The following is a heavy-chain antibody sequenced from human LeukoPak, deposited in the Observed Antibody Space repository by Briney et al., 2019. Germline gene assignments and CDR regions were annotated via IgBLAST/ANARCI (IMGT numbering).Heavy chain of an antibody. J-gene: IGHJ5*02. CDR1: GAPITSSNFY. Sequence: SETLSLTCTVSGAPITSSNFYWAWIRQPPGKGLESIGSNSYTGSTYSNPSLNSRVTISVDTSKNQFSLKLSSVTAADTAMYYCARQGTMTRGGYWLDPWGQGTPVTVSS. CDR2: NSYTGST. CDR3: ARQGTMTRGGYWLDP. D-gene: IGHD3-10*01. V-gene: IGHV4-39*01.